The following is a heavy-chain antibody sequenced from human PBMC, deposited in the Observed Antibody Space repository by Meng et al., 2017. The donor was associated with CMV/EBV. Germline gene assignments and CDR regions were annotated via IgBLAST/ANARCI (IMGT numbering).Heavy chain of an antibody. V-gene: IGHV3-74*01. J-gene: IGHJ4*02. D-gene: IGHD3-9*01. CDR1: GFSLTGYW. Sequence: GESLKISCVASGFSLTGYWMHWVRQTPGTGLVWLSSISSDGSATRFADSVKGRFIISRDNAKNTLYLQMDSLRADDSAVYDCARGTNDWSGVDYWGQGSPVTVSS. CDR3: ARGTNDWSGVDY. CDR2: ISSDGSAT.